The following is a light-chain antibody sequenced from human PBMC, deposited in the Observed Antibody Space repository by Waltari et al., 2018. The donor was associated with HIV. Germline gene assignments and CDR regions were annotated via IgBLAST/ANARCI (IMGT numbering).Light chain of an antibody. V-gene: IGKV3-20*01. CDR1: RNVDFKY. Sequence: IVLTQSPVTLSLSPGERPTPSCRDCRNVDFKYLAWFQQKPGQAPSLLSHDTSNRATCTPDRISGSVSGTDFTHTSSRLEPEDIAVYDCQQYDVSPLPFGGGTRVEL. CDR2: DTS. CDR3: QQYDVSPLP. J-gene: IGKJ4*02.